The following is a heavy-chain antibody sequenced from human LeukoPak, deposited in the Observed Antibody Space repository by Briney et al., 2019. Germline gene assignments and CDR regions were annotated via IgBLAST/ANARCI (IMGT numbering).Heavy chain of an antibody. Sequence: PSETLSLTCTVSGGSISNSNDYWAWIRQPPGKGLEGIGSIYHSGNIFQNQSLASRVTISVDTSKNQFSLNLNSVTAADTAVYYCARQESCTNGVCYVGWFDPWGQGTLVTVSS. CDR2: IYHSGNI. CDR1: GGSISNSNDY. J-gene: IGHJ5*02. V-gene: IGHV4-39*01. CDR3: ARQESCTNGVCYVGWFDP. D-gene: IGHD2-8*01.